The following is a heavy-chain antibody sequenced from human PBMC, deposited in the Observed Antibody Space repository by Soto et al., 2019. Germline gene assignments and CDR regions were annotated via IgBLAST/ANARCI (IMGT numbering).Heavy chain of an antibody. CDR2: INPSGGST. D-gene: IGHD1-26*01. V-gene: IGHV1-46*03. J-gene: IGHJ4*02. CDR1: GYTFTAYF. CDR3: ARGLSGAIGY. Sequence: GASVKVSCKTSGYTFTAYFIHWVRQAPGQGLEWVGMINPSGGSTNYAQKFQASATMTRDMSTSTVYMELSSLRSEDTALYYCARGLSGAIGYWGQGTLVTVSS.